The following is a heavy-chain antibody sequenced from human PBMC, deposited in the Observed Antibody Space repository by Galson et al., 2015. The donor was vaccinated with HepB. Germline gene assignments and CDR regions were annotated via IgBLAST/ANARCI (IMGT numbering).Heavy chain of an antibody. J-gene: IGHJ4*02. D-gene: IGHD3-3*01. Sequence: SLRLSCAASGVTFNNYGMHWVRQAPGKGLEWVAVISYDGNHEYYADSVKGRFTISRDNSKNTLYLQMNSLRVEDTAVYYCAKSYVEWLSVDYWGQGTLVTVSS. CDR2: ISYDGNHE. V-gene: IGHV3-30*18. CDR3: AKSYVEWLSVDY. CDR1: GVTFNNYG.